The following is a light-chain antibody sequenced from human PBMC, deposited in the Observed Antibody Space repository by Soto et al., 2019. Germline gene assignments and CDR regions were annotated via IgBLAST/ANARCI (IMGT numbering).Light chain of an antibody. Sequence: EIVITQSPATLSVSPGERATLSCRASQNVGSNLAWYQQKTGRAPRLLIYGASTRATGIPARFSGSGSVTEFTLNISSLQSEEFAVYYCQQYNNWTITVGKGTRREIK. V-gene: IGKV3D-15*01. CDR1: QNVGSN. CDR2: GAS. CDR3: QQYNNWTIT. J-gene: IGKJ5*01.